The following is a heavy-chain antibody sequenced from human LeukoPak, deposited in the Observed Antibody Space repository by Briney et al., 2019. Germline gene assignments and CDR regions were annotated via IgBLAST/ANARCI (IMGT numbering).Heavy chain of an antibody. CDR1: GYTFTSYY. CDR2: INPSGGDT. D-gene: IGHD1-14*01. J-gene: IGHJ4*02. V-gene: IGHV1-46*01. CDR3: AREVMDNLRFDY. Sequence: PGASVKVSFKASGYTFTSYYMHWVRQAPGQGLEWMGIINPSGGDTSYAQKFQGRLTMTRDTSTNTVYMELTSLRSEDTAVYYCAREVMDNLRFDYWGQGTLVTVSS.